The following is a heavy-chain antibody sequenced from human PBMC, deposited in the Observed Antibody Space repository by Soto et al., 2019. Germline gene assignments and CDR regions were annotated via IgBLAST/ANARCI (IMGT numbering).Heavy chain of an antibody. V-gene: IGHV4-30-4*01. J-gene: IGHJ6*02. CDR1: GGSISSGDYY. CDR3: GRGGDIVLVPAAMGDYYYYGMDV. Sequence: QVQLQESGPGLVKPSQTLSLTCTVSGGSISSGDYYWSWIRQPPGKGLEWIGYIYYSGSTYYNPSLKSRVTISVDTSKNQFSLKLSSVTAADTAVYYCGRGGDIVLVPAAMGDYYYYGMDVWGQGTTVTVSS. D-gene: IGHD2-2*01. CDR2: IYYSGST.